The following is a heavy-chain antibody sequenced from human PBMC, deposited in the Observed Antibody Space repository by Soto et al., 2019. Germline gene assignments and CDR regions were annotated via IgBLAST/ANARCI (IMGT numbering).Heavy chain of an antibody. D-gene: IGHD1-26*01. Sequence: SETLSLTCAVSGGSLGSGGYYWTWIRQHPGKCLEWIGNIYYSGSTYYNPSLRCRVSISVDTSKNQFSLILSSVTAADTAVYYCARDRAMKELGPWGHVTLVTGSS. CDR2: IYYSGST. J-gene: IGHJ5*02. CDR3: ARDRAMKELGP. V-gene: IGHV4-31*11. CDR1: GGSLGSGGYY.